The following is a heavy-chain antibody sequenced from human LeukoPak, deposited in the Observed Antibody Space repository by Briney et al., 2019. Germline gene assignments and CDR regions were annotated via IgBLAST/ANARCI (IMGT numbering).Heavy chain of an antibody. V-gene: IGHV1-18*01. J-gene: IGHJ6*02. Sequence: GASVKVSCKASGYTFTSYGISWERQAPGQGLEWMGWISAYNGNTNYAQKLQGRVTMTTDTSTSTAYMELRSLRSDDTAVYYCARGAVVVVPAAISYYYYGMDVWGQGTTVTVSS. CDR2: ISAYNGNT. CDR1: GYTFTSYG. D-gene: IGHD2-2*01. CDR3: ARGAVVVVPAAISYYYYGMDV.